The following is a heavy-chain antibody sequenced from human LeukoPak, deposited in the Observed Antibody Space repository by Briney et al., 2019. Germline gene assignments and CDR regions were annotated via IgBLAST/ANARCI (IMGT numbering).Heavy chain of an antibody. D-gene: IGHD1-1*01. CDR3: ATSITTPGAFDI. CDR2: IVSETVGGRT. CDR1: GFTFSSYS. Sequence: GGSLRLSCAASGFTFSSYSMNWVRQAPGKGLEWVARIVSETVGGRTDYAASVKGRFTISRDDSKSTLFLQMSSLKIEDTAVYYCATSITTPGAFDIWGQGVLVTVSS. V-gene: IGHV3-15*04. J-gene: IGHJ4*02.